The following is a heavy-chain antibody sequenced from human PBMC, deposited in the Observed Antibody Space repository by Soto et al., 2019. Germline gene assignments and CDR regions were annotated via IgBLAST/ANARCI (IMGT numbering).Heavy chain of an antibody. Sequence: EVQLVESGGGLVKPGGSLRLSCAASGFTFTRYSMNWVRQAPGKGLEWVSSMSRTTNYIYYGDSMKGRFTISRDNAKNYLYLEMNSLRAEDTAVYYCARESADLTSNVDYWCQGTLVTVSS. CDR1: GFTFTRYS. D-gene: IGHD1-1*01. CDR2: MSRTTNYI. CDR3: ARESADLTSNVDY. V-gene: IGHV3-21*06. J-gene: IGHJ4*02.